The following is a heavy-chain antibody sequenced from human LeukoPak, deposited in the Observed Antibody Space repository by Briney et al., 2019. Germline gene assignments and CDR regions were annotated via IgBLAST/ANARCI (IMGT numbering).Heavy chain of an antibody. CDR1: GFTFSSYS. Sequence: GGSLRLSCAASGFTFSSYSMNWVRQAPGKGLEWVSYISSSSSTIYYADSVKGRFTISRDNAKNSLYLQMNSLRAEDTAVYYCARVRYNWNRDFDHWGQGTLVTVSS. CDR3: ARVRYNWNRDFDH. J-gene: IGHJ4*02. CDR2: ISSSSSTI. D-gene: IGHD1-20*01. V-gene: IGHV3-48*01.